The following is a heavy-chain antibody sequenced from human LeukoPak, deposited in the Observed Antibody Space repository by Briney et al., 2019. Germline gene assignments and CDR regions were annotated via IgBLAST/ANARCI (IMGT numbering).Heavy chain of an antibody. Sequence: GGSLRLSCAASGFTFSSYNMNWVRQAPGKGLEWASSISSSSSYIYYADSVRGRFTISRDNAKNSLYLQMNSLRAEDTAVYYCARGGGTIIDYWGQGTLVTVSS. J-gene: IGHJ4*02. D-gene: IGHD1-14*01. CDR1: GFTFSSYN. CDR2: ISSSSSYI. V-gene: IGHV3-21*01. CDR3: ARGGGTIIDY.